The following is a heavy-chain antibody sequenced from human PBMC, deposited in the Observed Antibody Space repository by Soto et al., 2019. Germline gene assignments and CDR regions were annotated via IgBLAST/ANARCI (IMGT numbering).Heavy chain of an antibody. CDR3: ARSRVVTARPYYFDY. D-gene: IGHD2-21*02. J-gene: IGHJ4*02. Sequence: PPEELTLACRGSGGSISSYYWRWIRQPPGKGLEWIGYIYYSGSTNYNPSLKSRVTISVDTSKNQFSLKLSSVTAADTAVYYCARSRVVTARPYYFDYWGQGTLVTVSS. CDR2: IYYSGST. CDR1: GGSISSYY. V-gene: IGHV4-59*01.